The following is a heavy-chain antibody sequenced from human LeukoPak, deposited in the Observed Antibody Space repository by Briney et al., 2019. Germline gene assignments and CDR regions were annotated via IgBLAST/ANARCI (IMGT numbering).Heavy chain of an antibody. CDR3: ARVRCSSTSCYFRGAFDI. CDR2: SYTSGST. CDR1: GGSISSYY. D-gene: IGHD2-2*01. Sequence: SETLSLTCTVSGGSISSYYWSWIRQPPGKGLEWIGRSYTSGSTNYNPSLKSRVTMSVDTSKNQFSLKLSSVTAADTAVYYCARVRCSSTSCYFRGAFDIWGQGTMVTVSS. J-gene: IGHJ3*02. V-gene: IGHV4-4*07.